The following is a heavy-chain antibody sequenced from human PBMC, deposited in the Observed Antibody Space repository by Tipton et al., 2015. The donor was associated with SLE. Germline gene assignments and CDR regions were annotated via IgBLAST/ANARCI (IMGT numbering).Heavy chain of an antibody. D-gene: IGHD1-1*01. Sequence: GSLRLSCAASGFTFSSYDMHWVRQATGKGLEWVSAIGTAGDTYYPGSVKGRFTISRENAKNSLYLQMNSLRAGDTAVYYCATTRLAFAFDIWGQGTMVTVSS. CDR1: GFTFSSYD. CDR2: IGTAGDT. CDR3: ATTRLAFAFDI. V-gene: IGHV3-13*01. J-gene: IGHJ3*02.